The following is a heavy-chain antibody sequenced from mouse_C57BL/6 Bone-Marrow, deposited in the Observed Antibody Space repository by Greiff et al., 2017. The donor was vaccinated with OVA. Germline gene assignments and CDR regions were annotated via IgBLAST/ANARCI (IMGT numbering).Heavy chain of an antibody. Sequence: EVKVVESGGGLVKPGGSLKLSCAASGFTFSDYGMHWVRQAPEKGLEWVAYISSGSSTIYYADTVKGRFTISRDNAKNTLCLQMTSLRSEDTAMYYCARERITTVVAKGFAYWGQGTLVTVSA. V-gene: IGHV5-17*01. D-gene: IGHD1-1*01. CDR1: GFTFSDYG. J-gene: IGHJ3*01. CDR3: ARERITTVVAKGFAY. CDR2: ISSGSSTI.